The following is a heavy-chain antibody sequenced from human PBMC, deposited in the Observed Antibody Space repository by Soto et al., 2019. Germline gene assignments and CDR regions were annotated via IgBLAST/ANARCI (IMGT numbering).Heavy chain of an antibody. CDR1: GYTFTSYD. V-gene: IGHV1-8*01. J-gene: IGHJ3*02. CDR3: ARGGVMITFGGVRADAFDI. Sequence: QVQLVQSGAEVKKPGASVKVSCKASGYTFTSYDINWVRQATGXXXXXMXXMNPNSGNTGYAQKFQGRVTMTRNTSISTAYMELSSLRSEDTAVYYCARGGVMITFGGVRADAFDIWGQGTMVTVSS. CDR2: MNPNSGNT. D-gene: IGHD3-16*01.